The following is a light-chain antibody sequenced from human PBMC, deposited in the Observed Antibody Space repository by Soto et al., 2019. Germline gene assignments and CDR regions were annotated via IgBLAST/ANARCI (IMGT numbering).Light chain of an antibody. CDR2: DAS. Sequence: EIVLTQSPATLSLSPGERATLSCRASQSVSSYLAWYQQKPGPAPRLLIYDASNRATGIPARFSGSGSGTDFTLTISSLEPEDFAVYYCQQRSNWQITFGQGTRLEIK. V-gene: IGKV3-11*01. CDR1: QSVSSY. CDR3: QQRSNWQIT. J-gene: IGKJ5*01.